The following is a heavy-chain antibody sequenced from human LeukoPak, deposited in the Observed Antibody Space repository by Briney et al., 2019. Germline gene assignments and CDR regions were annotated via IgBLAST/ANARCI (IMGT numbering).Heavy chain of an antibody. Sequence: GGSLRLSCAASGFTFSSYSMNWVRQAPGKGLEWVSYISSSSSTIYYADSVKGRFTISRDNAKNSLYLQVNSLRAEDTAVYYCARGGSGSYYPETYYYYYMDVWGKGTTVTVSS. CDR3: ARGGSGSYYPETYYYYYMDV. V-gene: IGHV3-48*04. CDR2: ISSSSSTI. CDR1: GFTFSSYS. D-gene: IGHD3-10*01. J-gene: IGHJ6*03.